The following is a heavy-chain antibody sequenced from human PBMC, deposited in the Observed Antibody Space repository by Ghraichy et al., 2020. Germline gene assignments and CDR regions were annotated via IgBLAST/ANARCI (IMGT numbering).Heavy chain of an antibody. Sequence: LEWVAVIWYYGSNKYYADSVKCRFTISRDNSKNTLYLQMNSLRAEDTAVYYCARETTGYSSSSYHFDYWGQGTLVT. V-gene: IGHV3-33*01. CDR2: IWYYGSNK. CDR3: ARETTGYSSSSYHFDY. D-gene: IGHD6-13*01. J-gene: IGHJ4*02.